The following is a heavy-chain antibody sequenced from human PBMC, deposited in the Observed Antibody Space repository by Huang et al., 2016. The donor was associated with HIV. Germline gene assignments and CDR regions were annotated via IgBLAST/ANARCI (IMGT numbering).Heavy chain of an antibody. J-gene: IGHJ6*03. V-gene: IGHV1-18*01. CDR1: GYTFSSLG. CDR2: ISVYNGNT. D-gene: IGHD5-18*01. CDR3: ARGGGIQLWLLGYYYMDV. Sequence: QVQLVQSGAEVKKPWASVKVSCKASGYTFSSLGLSWVRQGPGQGLEWVGWISVYNGNTKFLQKFLGSLTMTTDTSTSTGYRELRILGSDDTAGYYCARGGGIQLWLLGYYYMDVWGNGTTVTVSS.